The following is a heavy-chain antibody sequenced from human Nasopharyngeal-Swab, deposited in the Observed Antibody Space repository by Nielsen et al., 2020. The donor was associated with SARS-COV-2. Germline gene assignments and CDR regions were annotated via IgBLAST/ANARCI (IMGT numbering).Heavy chain of an antibody. V-gene: IGHV2-26*01. CDR1: GFSLSNARMG. D-gene: IGHD3-10*01. CDR2: IFSNDEK. CDR3: ARILTMVRGVIITENYWYFDL. Sequence: SGPTLVKPTETLTLTCTVSGFSLSNARMGVSWIRQPPGKALEWLAHIFSNDEKSYSTSLKSRLTISKDTSKSQVVLTMTNMDPVDTATYYCARILTMVRGVIITENYWYFDLWGRGILVTVSS. J-gene: IGHJ2*01.